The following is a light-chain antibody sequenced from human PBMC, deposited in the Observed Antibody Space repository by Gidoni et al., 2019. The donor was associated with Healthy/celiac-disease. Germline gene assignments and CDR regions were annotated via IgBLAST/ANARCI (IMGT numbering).Light chain of an antibody. V-gene: IGKV3-11*01. CDR3: PET. CDR2: DAS. J-gene: IGKJ1*01. CDR1: QSVSSY. Sequence: EIVLTQSPATLSLSPGERATLSCRASQSVSSYLAWYQQKPGQAPRLLIYDASNRATGIPARFSGSGSGTDFTLTISSLEPEDFAVYYCPETFGQGTKVEIK.